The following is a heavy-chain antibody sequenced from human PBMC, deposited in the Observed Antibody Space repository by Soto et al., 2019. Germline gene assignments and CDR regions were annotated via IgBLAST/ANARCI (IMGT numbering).Heavy chain of an antibody. D-gene: IGHD2-2*01. CDR3: AEGFCSSARCLTYSYMDV. CDR1: GFSFDEYA. Sequence: EVQLVESGGGLVEPGRSLRLSCAASGFSFDEYAMHWVRQAPGKGLEWVSGISWNSGTMGYGDSVRGRFTISRDNAKKSLYLQMNSLRAEDTALYYCAEGFCSSARCLTYSYMDVWGKGTTVTVSS. J-gene: IGHJ6*03. CDR2: ISWNSGTM. V-gene: IGHV3-9*01.